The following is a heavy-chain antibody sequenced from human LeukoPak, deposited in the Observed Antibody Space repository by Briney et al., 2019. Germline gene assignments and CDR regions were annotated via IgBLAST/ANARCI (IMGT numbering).Heavy chain of an antibody. CDR1: GFTFSSYA. V-gene: IGHV3-30-3*01. Sequence: GRSLRLSCAASGFTFSSYAMHWVRQAPGKGLEWVAVISYDGSNKYYADSVKGRFTISRDNSKNSLYLRMNSLRAEDTAVYYCARDDTGYSSGWSYFDYWGQGTLVTVSS. CDR2: ISYDGSNK. D-gene: IGHD6-19*01. J-gene: IGHJ4*02. CDR3: ARDDTGYSSGWSYFDY.